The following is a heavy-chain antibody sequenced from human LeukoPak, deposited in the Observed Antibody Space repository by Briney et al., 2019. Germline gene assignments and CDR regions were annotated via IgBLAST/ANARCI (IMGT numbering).Heavy chain of an antibody. D-gene: IGHD2-15*01. CDR2: MDTSGHT. J-gene: IGHJ5*02. CDR1: GGSISGYD. CDR3: ARHWSHSVAQFGRSYWFDL. V-gene: IGHV4-4*07. Sequence: SETLSLTCIVSGGSISGYDWSWIRQPAGKGLEWVGHMDTSGHTNYNSSLMSRVTMSVDTSKNQFSLRLTSVTAADTAVYYCARHWSHSVAQFGRSYWFDLWGQGTLVTVSS.